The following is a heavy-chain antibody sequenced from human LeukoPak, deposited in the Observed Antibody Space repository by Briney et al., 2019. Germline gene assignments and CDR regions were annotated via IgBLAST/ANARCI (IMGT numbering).Heavy chain of an antibody. Sequence: SGGSLRLSCAASGFTFDDYTMHWVRQAPGKGLEWVSLISWDGGSTYYADSVKGRFTISRDNAKNSLYLQMNSLRAEDTAVYYCASQGGRYYFDYWGQGTLVTVSS. D-gene: IGHD3-16*01. CDR2: ISWDGGST. CDR3: ASQGGRYYFDY. CDR1: GFTFDDYT. J-gene: IGHJ4*02. V-gene: IGHV3-43*01.